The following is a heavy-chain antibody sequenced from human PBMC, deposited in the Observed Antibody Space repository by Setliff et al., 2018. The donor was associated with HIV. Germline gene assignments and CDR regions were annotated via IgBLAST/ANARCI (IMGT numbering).Heavy chain of an antibody. CDR1: AYTFTDYF. CDR2: INPKTAAT. D-gene: IGHD2-2*02. Sequence: ASVKVSCKTSAYTFTDYFVHWVRLAPGQGLEWMGWINPKTAATHYTQDFQGRVTMTSDTSTSTVYMELSRLRSDDTAVYYCARDLFGSWYTGSSGLAHWGQGTLVTVS. V-gene: IGHV1-2*02. J-gene: IGHJ4*02. CDR3: ARDLFGSWYTGSSGLAH.